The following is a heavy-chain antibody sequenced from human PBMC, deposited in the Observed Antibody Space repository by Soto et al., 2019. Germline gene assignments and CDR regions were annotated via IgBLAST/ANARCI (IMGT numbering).Heavy chain of an antibody. V-gene: IGHV3-7*01. Sequence: PGGSLRLSCAASGFTFSVHWMSWVRQAPGKGLEWVARIKEDGSEKQYVDSVKGRFTISRDNAENSLYLQMNYVRAEDTAVYYCMTDFQAFWGQGTLVTVS. CDR3: MTDFQAF. J-gene: IGHJ4*02. CDR2: IKEDGSEK. CDR1: GFTFSVHW.